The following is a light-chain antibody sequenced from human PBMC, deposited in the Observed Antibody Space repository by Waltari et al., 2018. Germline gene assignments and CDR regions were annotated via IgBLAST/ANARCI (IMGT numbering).Light chain of an antibody. Sequence: YVLTQPPSVSVAPGNTATITCGGDDVGSYSVHWYQEKPSQAPVLVIFYDNDRPSGIPERCCGSKSGNTATLTISRVEAGDEADYYCQVWETTRGHQGVFGPGTKVTVL. V-gene: IGLV3-21*01. CDR3: QVWETTRGHQGV. CDR2: YDN. CDR1: DVGSYS. J-gene: IGLJ1*01.